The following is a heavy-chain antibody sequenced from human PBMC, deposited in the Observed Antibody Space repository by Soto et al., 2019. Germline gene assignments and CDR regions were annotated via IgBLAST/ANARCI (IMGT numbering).Heavy chain of an antibody. J-gene: IGHJ4*02. V-gene: IGHV3-72*01. CDR3: ARVRLGVTTRLFDY. Sequence: EVQLVESGGGLVQPGGSLRLSCAASGFTFSDHYMDWVRQAPGKGLEWVGRIKNKANSYTTEYAASVKGRFTISRDDSKNLLDLQMNSLKTEDTAVYYCARVRLGVTTRLFDYWGQGTLVTVSS. CDR1: GFTFSDHY. CDR2: IKNKANSYTT. D-gene: IGHD6-25*01.